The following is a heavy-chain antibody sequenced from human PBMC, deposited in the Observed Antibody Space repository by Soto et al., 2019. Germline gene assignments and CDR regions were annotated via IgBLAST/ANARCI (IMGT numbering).Heavy chain of an antibody. D-gene: IGHD2-2*01. CDR3: ARGSCRSRSCYGFDY. Sequence: QVQLQESGPGLVKPSETLSLTCTVSGGSLSSYYWSWIRQPAGKGLEWIGRISTSGSTNYNPSLKSRVTMSVDTSKNQFSLRLSSVTAADTAVYYCARGSCRSRSCYGFDYWGQGTLVTVSS. J-gene: IGHJ4*02. CDR2: ISTSGST. V-gene: IGHV4-4*07. CDR1: GGSLSSYY.